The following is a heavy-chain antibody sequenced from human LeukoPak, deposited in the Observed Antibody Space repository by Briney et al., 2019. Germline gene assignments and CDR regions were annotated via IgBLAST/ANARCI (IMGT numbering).Heavy chain of an antibody. Sequence: PSETLSLTCTVSGGSISSYYWSWIRQPPGKGLEWIGYIYYRGSTKYNPSLKSQVTISVDTSKNQFSLKLSSVIAADTAVYYCARGFDGVAGWFDPWGQGTLVTVSS. CDR2: IYYRGST. CDR1: GGSISSYY. V-gene: IGHV4-59*01. J-gene: IGHJ5*02. CDR3: ARGFDGVAGWFDP. D-gene: IGHD3-9*01.